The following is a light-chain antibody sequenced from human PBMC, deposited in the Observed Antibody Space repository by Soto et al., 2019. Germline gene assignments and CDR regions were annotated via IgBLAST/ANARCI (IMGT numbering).Light chain of an antibody. V-gene: IGKV3-11*01. CDR1: QSVRFY. Sequence: EIVLTQSPATLSLSPGERVTLSCRASQSVRFYLAWYQQKPGQAPRLLIYDASNRATGIPARFSGSGSGTDFTLTISSLEPEDFAVYYCQQRSSWPLTFGGGTKVEIK. J-gene: IGKJ4*01. CDR2: DAS. CDR3: QQRSSWPLT.